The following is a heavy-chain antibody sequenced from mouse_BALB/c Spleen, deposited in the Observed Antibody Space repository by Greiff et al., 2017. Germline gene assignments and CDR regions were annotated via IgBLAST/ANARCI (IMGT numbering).Heavy chain of an antibody. CDR2: ISNGGGST. CDR3: ARQGGDGYYDWFAY. D-gene: IGHD2-3*01. V-gene: IGHV5-12-2*01. Sequence: EVMLVESGGGLVQPGGSLKLSCAASGFTFSSYTMSWVRQTPEKRLEWVAYISNGGGSTYYPDTVKGRFTISRDNAKNTLYLQMSSLKSEDTAMYYCARQGGDGYYDWFAYWGQGTLVTVSA. J-gene: IGHJ3*01. CDR1: GFTFSSYT.